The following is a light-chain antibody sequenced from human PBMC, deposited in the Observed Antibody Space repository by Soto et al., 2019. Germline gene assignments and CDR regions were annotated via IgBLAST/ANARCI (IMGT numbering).Light chain of an antibody. V-gene: IGKV3-15*01. CDR1: RSLSSN. CDR3: QQYSNWPLFT. J-gene: IGKJ3*01. Sequence: EIVMTQSPATLSVSPGERATLSCRASRSLSSNLAWYQQKPGQAPRLLIYGASTRATGIPARFSGSGSGTEFTLTISSLQSEDFAIYYCQQYSNWPLFTFGPGTKVDMK. CDR2: GAS.